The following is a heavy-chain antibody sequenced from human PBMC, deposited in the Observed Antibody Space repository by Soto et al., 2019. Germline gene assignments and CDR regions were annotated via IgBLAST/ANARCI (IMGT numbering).Heavy chain of an antibody. Sequence: QVQLVQSGAEVKNPGSSVKVSCKASGGSFSSFATNWVRQAPGQGLEWMGGSIPLFGTTNYAQKFQGRVTITADKSTGTAYMELNSLRSEDTAVYYCARRGYCSSPTCYRGAFDIWGQGTMVTVSS. CDR1: GGSFSSFA. D-gene: IGHD2-2*01. V-gene: IGHV1-69*06. J-gene: IGHJ3*02. CDR3: ARRGYCSSPTCYRGAFDI. CDR2: SIPLFGTT.